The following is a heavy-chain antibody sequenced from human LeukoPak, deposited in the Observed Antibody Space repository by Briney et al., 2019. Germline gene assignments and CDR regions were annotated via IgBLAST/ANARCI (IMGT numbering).Heavy chain of an antibody. CDR1: ASAFTTYT. J-gene: IGHJ1*01. CDR3: ASHHYGSGTEYLHH. D-gene: IGHD3-10*01. V-gene: IGHV3-48*02. CDR2: ISMSSWNI. Sequence: SLSPYRPVPASAFTTYTPNWTRQAPAQRLTPASYISMSSWNIYYADPVKRRFTNSRDNAQYSLYLQKNSPRDEDTAVYFCASHHYGSGTEYLHHWGQGTLVSVSS.